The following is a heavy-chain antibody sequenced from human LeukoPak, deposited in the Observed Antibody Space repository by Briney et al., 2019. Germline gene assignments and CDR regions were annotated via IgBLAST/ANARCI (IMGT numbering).Heavy chain of an antibody. V-gene: IGHV4-38-2*02. CDR2: IHHTGST. CDR3: ARTPYYYGSRIGFDY. Sequence: SETLSLTCTVSGYSISSGYYWGWIRQPPGKGLEWIGNIHHTGSTYNNPSLKSRVTISVDTSKNQFSLKLSSVTAADTAVYYCARTPYYYGSRIGFDYWGQGTLVTVSS. J-gene: IGHJ4*02. CDR1: GYSISSGYY. D-gene: IGHD3-10*01.